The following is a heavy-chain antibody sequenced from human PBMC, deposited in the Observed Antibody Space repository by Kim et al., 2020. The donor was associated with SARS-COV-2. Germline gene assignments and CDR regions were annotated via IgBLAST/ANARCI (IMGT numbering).Heavy chain of an antibody. V-gene: IGHV7-4-1*02. D-gene: IGHD6-19*01. Sequence: ASVKVSCKASGYTFTSYAMTWVRQAPGQGLEWLGWINTNTGNPTTAQGSTGRFVFSMDTSVSTAYLQINSLEADDTAVYYCAKVTGYFSGWSYFDDWGQGTLVTVSS. CDR3: AKVTGYFSGWSYFDD. CDR1: GYTFTSYA. CDR2: INTNTGNP. J-gene: IGHJ4*02.